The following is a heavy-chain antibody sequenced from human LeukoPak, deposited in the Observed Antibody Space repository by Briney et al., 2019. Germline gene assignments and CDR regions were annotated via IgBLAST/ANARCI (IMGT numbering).Heavy chain of an antibody. CDR3: ARDQGCSGGSPSPFDY. D-gene: IGHD2-15*01. CDR1: GGTFSSYA. CDR2: IISIFGIA. V-gene: IGHV1-69*17. Sequence: ASVKLSCKASGGTFSSYAISWVRQPPGQGLEWIGWIISIFGIANYAQKFQGRVTITADKSTSTAYMELSSLRSEDTAVYYCARDQGCSGGSPSPFDYWGQGTLVTVSS. J-gene: IGHJ4*02.